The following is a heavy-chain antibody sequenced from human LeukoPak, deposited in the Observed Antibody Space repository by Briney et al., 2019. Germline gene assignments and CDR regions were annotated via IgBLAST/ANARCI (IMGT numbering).Heavy chain of an antibody. CDR1: GFTFSDCW. D-gene: IGHD2-21*02. CDR2: TNSDETST. CDR3: AREHGKSGGDCYFDY. J-gene: IGHJ4*02. Sequence: GGSLRLSCAASGFTFSDCWMHWVRQAPGKGLVWVSGTNSDETSTIYADSVKGRFTISRDNSKNTLYLQMNSLRAEDTAVYYCAREHGKSGGDCYFDYWGQGTLVTVSS. V-gene: IGHV3-74*01.